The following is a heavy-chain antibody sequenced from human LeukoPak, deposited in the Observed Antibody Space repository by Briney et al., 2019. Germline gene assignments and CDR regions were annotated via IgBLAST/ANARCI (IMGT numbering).Heavy chain of an antibody. Sequence: SETLSLTCTVSGGSISSYYWSWIRQPPGKGLEWIGYIYYSGSTNYNPSLKSRVTISVDTSKNQFSLKLSSVTAADMAVYYCARGGTQYYDILTGYYKGNAFDIWGQGTMVTVSS. CDR3: ARGGTQYYDILTGYYKGNAFDI. CDR1: GGSISSYY. V-gene: IGHV4-59*01. J-gene: IGHJ3*02. D-gene: IGHD3-9*01. CDR2: IYYSGST.